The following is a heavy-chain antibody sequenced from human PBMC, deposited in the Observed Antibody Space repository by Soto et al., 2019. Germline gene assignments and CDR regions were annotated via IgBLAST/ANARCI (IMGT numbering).Heavy chain of an antibody. J-gene: IGHJ3*01. D-gene: IGHD2-8*02. CDR2: VNHSGST. V-gene: IGHV4-34*01. Sequence: QGQLQQWGAGLLKPSETLSLTCAVYGGSFRGYSWSWIRQPPGKGLEWIGEVNHSGSTTYNSSLMIRVTISVDTSRNQFSLRLTSAPAADTAVDFCAGTGPTYGFDVWGQGTLFIVAS. CDR3: AGTGPTYGFDV. CDR1: GGSFRGYS.